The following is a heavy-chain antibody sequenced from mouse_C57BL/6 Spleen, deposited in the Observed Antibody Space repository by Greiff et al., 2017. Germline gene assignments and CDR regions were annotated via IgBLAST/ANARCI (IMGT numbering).Heavy chain of an antibody. CDR2: IYPGDGDT. Sequence: QVQLQQSGAELVKPGASVKISCKASGYAFSSYWMNWVKQRPGQGLEWIGQIYPGDGDTNYNGKFKGKATLTADKSSSTAYMQLSSLTSEDSAVYFCAREEYDYDKYFDYWGQGTTLTVSS. D-gene: IGHD2-4*01. CDR3: AREEYDYDKYFDY. J-gene: IGHJ2*01. V-gene: IGHV1-80*01. CDR1: GYAFSSYW.